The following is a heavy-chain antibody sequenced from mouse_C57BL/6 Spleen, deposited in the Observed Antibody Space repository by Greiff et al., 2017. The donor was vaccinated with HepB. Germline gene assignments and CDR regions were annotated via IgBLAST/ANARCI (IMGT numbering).Heavy chain of an antibody. V-gene: IGHV5-9-1*02. J-gene: IGHJ4*01. Sequence: EVMLVESGEGLVKPGGSLKLSCAASGFTFSSYAMSWVRQTPEKRLEWVAYISSGGDYIYYADTVKGRFTISRDNARNTLYLQMSSLKSEDTAMYYCTRAVYSNYRYAMDYWGQGTSVTVSS. CDR2: ISSGGDYI. D-gene: IGHD2-5*01. CDR1: GFTFSSYA. CDR3: TRAVYSNYRYAMDY.